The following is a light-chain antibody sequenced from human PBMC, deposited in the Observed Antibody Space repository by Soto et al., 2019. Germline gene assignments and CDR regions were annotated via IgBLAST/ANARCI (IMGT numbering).Light chain of an antibody. CDR3: SSYGGSRAV. CDR2: EVS. CDR1: SSDVGSHNL. V-gene: IGLV2-23*02. J-gene: IGLJ7*01. Sequence: QSALTQPASVSGSPGQSITISCTGTSSDVGSHNLVSWYQQHPGQAPKLMIYEVSKRPLGVSARFSASKSGNTASLTISGLQAEDEPDYYRSSYGGSRAVFGGGTQLTVL.